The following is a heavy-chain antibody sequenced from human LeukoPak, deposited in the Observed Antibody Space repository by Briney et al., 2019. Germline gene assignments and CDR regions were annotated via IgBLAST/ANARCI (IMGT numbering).Heavy chain of an antibody. CDR3: ARHGYGYSYGKRRPPDTAMVKGGLPGWFDP. D-gene: IGHD5-18*01. J-gene: IGHJ5*02. CDR2: IYYSGST. CDR1: GGSISSSSYY. Sequence: SETLSLTCTVSGGSISSSSYYWGWIRQPPGKGLEWIGSIYYSGSTYYNPSLKSRVTISVDTSKNQFSLKLSSVTAADTAVYYCARHGYGYSYGKRRPPDTAMVKGGLPGWFDPWGQGTLVTVSS. V-gene: IGHV4-39*01.